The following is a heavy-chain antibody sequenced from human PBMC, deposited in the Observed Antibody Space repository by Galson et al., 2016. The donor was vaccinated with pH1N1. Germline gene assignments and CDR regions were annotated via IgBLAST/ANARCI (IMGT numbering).Heavy chain of an antibody. CDR2: IYTTGTT. Sequence: LSLTCTVSGGASISFYSWNWIRQPAGKGLEWIGRIYTTGTTTGTTNYNPSLKRRVTMSVDTSKNQVSLNLSSVTAADTAVYYCARDVPGFLDWYYIDHWGQGTLVTVSS. J-gene: IGHJ4*02. CDR1: GGASISFYS. CDR3: ARDVPGFLDWYYIDH. V-gene: IGHV4-4*07. D-gene: IGHD2-8*01.